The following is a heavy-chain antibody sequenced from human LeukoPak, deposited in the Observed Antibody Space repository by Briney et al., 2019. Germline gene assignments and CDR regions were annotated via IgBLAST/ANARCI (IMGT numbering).Heavy chain of an antibody. Sequence: PSETLSLTCTVSGGSISSGSYYWGWIRQPPGKGLEWIGSLYYSGSTNYNPSLKSRVTISVDKSKNQFSLKLSSVTAADTAVYYCARERYCSSTSCWYHDVYNWFDPWGQGTLVTVSS. CDR2: LYYSGST. CDR1: GGSISSGSYY. CDR3: ARERYCSSTSCWYHDVYNWFDP. D-gene: IGHD2-2*01. V-gene: IGHV4-39*07. J-gene: IGHJ5*02.